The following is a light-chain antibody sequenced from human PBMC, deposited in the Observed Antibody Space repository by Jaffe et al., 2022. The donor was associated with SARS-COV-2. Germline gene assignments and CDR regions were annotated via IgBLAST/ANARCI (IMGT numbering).Light chain of an antibody. CDR2: WAS. CDR3: QQYYSTPRT. V-gene: IGKV4-1*01. CDR1: QSVLYSSNNLNY. J-gene: IGKJ1*01. Sequence: DVLLTQSPDSLAVSLGERATINCKSSQSVLYSSNNLNYLAWYQQRPGQPPKLLIYWASIRASGVPDRFSGSGSGTAFTLTISSLQAEDAAVYYCQQYYSTPRTFGQGTKLEIK.